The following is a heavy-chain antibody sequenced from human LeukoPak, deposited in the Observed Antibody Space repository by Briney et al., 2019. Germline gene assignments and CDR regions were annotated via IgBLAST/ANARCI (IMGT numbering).Heavy chain of an antibody. CDR3: ARGVFATGWYPDNFDY. Sequence: GGSLRLSCAASGFTFSSYAMSWVRQAPGKGLEWVSAISGSSGSTYYADSVKGRFTISRDNSKNTLYLQMNSLRAEDTAVYYCARGVFATGWYPDNFDYWGQGTLVTVSS. J-gene: IGHJ4*02. CDR2: ISGSSGST. CDR1: GFTFSSYA. V-gene: IGHV3-23*01. D-gene: IGHD6-19*01.